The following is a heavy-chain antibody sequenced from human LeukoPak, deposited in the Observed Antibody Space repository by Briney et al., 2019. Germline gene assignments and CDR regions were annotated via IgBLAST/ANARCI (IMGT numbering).Heavy chain of an antibody. CDR2: IYYTGTT. Sequence: SETLSLTCTVSGGSISSSSYHWGWIRQPPGKGLEWIGSIYYTGTTYYNPSLKSRVTISVDTSKNQFSLKVSSLTAADTAVYYCATTYEYTSGGYDYWGQGTLVTVSS. CDR3: ATTYEYTSGGYDY. J-gene: IGHJ4*02. D-gene: IGHD6-19*01. CDR1: GGSISSSSYH. V-gene: IGHV4-39*01.